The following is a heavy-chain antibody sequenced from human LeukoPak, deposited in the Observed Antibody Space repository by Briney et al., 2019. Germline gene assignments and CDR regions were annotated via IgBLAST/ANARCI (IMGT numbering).Heavy chain of an antibody. CDR3: AKDSAAGTLPYYFDY. D-gene: IGHD6-13*01. V-gene: IGHV3-23*01. CDR2: ISGSGGST. J-gene: IGHJ4*02. CDR1: GFTFSSYA. Sequence: QSGGSLRLSCAASGFTFSSYAMSWVRQAPGKGLEWVSAISGSGGSTYYADSVKGRFTISRDNSKNTLYLQMNSLRAEDTAVYYCAKDSAAGTLPYYFDYWGQGTLVTVSS.